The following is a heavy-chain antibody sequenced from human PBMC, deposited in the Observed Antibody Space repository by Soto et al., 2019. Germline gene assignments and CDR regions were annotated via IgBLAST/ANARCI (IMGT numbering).Heavy chain of an antibody. V-gene: IGHV1-8*01. J-gene: IGHJ4*02. Sequence: QVQLVQSGAEVKKPGASVKVSCKASGYTFTSYDINWVRQVPGQGPEWMGWMNPNSGNTGYAQKFRGRVTMTRDSSISTAYMELSSLRSEDTAVYYCARVGRAPSCNGDGCYSNPYFDSWGQGTLVTVSS. D-gene: IGHD2-15*01. CDR2: MNPNSGNT. CDR1: GYTFTSYD. CDR3: ARVGRAPSCNGDGCYSNPYFDS.